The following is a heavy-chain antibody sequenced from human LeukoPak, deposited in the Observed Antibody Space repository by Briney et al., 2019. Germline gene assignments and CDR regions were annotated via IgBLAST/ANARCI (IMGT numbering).Heavy chain of an antibody. Sequence: SETLSLTCTVSGGSISSYYWSWIRRPPGKGLEWIGYIYYSGSTNYNPSLKSRVTISVDTSKNQFSLKLSSVTAADTAVYYCARGLLRGHYFDYWGQGTLVTVSS. D-gene: IGHD3-22*01. V-gene: IGHV4-59*01. CDR2: IYYSGST. J-gene: IGHJ4*02. CDR3: ARGLLRGHYFDY. CDR1: GGSISSYY.